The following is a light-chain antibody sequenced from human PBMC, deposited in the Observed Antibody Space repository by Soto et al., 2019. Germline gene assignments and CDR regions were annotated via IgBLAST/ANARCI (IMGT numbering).Light chain of an antibody. J-gene: IGLJ1*01. CDR3: ASYAGSNNSV. Sequence: HSVLTQPPSASGSPGQSVTISCTGTSSDVGGYNHVSWYQQNPGKAPKLMIYDVSKRPSGVPDRFSGSKSGNTASLTISGLQAEDEADYYCASYAGSNNSVFGTGTKLTVL. V-gene: IGLV2-8*01. CDR1: SSDVGGYNH. CDR2: DVS.